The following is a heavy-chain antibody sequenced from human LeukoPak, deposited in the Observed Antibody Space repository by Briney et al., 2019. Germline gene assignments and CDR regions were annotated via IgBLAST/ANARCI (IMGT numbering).Heavy chain of an antibody. CDR1: GFTFSNAW. J-gene: IGHJ1*01. Sequence: PGGSLRLSCAASGFTFSNAWLSWVRQAPGKGLEWVGRIKNKTDGGTTDYAAPVKGRFTITRDDSKNTLYLQMNSLKTEDTAVYYCTTGNDSSGYYCGEYFQHWGQGTLVTVSS. CDR2: IKNKTDGGTT. D-gene: IGHD3-22*01. CDR3: TTGNDSSGYYCGEYFQH. V-gene: IGHV3-15*01.